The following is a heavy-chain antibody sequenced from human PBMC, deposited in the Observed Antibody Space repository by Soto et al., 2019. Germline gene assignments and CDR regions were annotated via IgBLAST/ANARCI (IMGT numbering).Heavy chain of an antibody. CDR1: GFTFSSYG. CDR3: AKADQESTLISSSSTPYFDY. CDR2: ISYDGSNK. D-gene: IGHD6-6*01. V-gene: IGHV3-30*18. J-gene: IGHJ4*02. Sequence: GGSLRLSCAASGFTFSSYGMHWVRQAPGKGLEWVAVISYDGSNKYYADSVKGRFTISRDNSKNTLYLQMNSLRAEDTAVYYCAKADQESTLISSSSTPYFDYWGQGTLVTVYS.